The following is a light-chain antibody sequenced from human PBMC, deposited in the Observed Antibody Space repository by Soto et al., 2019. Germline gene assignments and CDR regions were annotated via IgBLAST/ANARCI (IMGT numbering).Light chain of an antibody. V-gene: IGLV2-18*02. CDR3: SSYTSSTTLV. J-gene: IGLJ2*01. Sequence: QSVLTQPPSVSGSPGQSVSMSCSGTSSDVGSYNRVSWYQQSPGTAPKLMIYDVSNRPSGVPDRFSGSKSGNTASLTISGLQAEDEADYYCSSYTSSTTLVFGGGTKLTVL. CDR1: SSDVGSYNR. CDR2: DVS.